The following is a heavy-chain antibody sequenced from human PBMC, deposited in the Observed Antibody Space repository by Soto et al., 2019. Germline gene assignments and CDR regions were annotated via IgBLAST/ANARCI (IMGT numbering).Heavy chain of an antibody. J-gene: IGHJ4*02. CDR3: ARDTVYSSGWGGVYYFDY. Sequence: SETLSLTCTVSGGSISSYYWSWIRQPPGKGLEWIGYIYYSGSTNYNPSLKSRVTISVDTSKNQFSLKLSSVTAADTAVYYCARDTVYSSGWGGVYYFDYWGQETLVTVSS. D-gene: IGHD6-19*01. CDR1: GGSISSYY. V-gene: IGHV4-59*01. CDR2: IYYSGST.